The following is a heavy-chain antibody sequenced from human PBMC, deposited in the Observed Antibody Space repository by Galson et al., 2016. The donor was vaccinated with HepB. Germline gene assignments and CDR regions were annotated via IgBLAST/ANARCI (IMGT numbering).Heavy chain of an antibody. D-gene: IGHD2-21*02. V-gene: IGHV4-39*01. CDR2: IYSTGTT. CDR1: GGPISRGGYY. Sequence: ETLSLTCSVSGGPISRGGYYWGWIRQPPGKALEWMGYIYSTGTTYYNPSLKSRVTISVDTSKNQVSLKLTSVTAADTAVYYCARGGNCGGDCYPFDHWGQGDLVAVSS. J-gene: IGHJ4*02. CDR3: ARGGNCGGDCYPFDH.